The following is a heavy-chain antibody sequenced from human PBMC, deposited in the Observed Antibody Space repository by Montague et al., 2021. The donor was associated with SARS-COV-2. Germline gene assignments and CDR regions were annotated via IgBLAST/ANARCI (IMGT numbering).Heavy chain of an antibody. CDR2: IYSGGST. D-gene: IGHD3-22*01. J-gene: IGHJ4*02. V-gene: IGHV3-66*01. CDR3: ARGYYDSSGYYATVGVH. CDR1: GFTVSSNY. Sequence: SLRLSCAASGFTVSSNYMSWVRQAPGKGLEWASVIYSGGSTYYADSVKGRFTISRDNPKNTLYLQMNSLRAEDTAVYYCARGYYDSSGYYATVGVHWGQGTLVTVSS.